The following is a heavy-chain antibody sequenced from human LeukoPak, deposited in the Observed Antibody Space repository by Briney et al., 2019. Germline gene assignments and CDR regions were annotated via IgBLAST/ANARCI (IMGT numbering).Heavy chain of an antibody. V-gene: IGHV4-4*09. D-gene: IGHD2-8*01. J-gene: IGHJ4*02. CDR2: IYTSGST. CDR1: GGSISSYY. Sequence: SETLSLTCTVSGGSISSYYWSWIRQPPGKGLEGIGYIYTSGSTNYNPSLKSRVTISVDTSKNQFSLKLSSVTAADTAVYYCARTPYCTNGVCYHLTYFDYWGQGTLVTVSS. CDR3: ARTPYCTNGVCYHLTYFDY.